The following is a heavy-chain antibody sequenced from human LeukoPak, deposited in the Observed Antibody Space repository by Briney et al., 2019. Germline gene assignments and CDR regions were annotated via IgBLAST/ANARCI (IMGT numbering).Heavy chain of an antibody. CDR3: ARGVLLWFGETYYFAY. J-gene: IGHJ4*02. D-gene: IGHD3-10*01. CDR1: GGSFSGYY. Sequence: SETLSLTCGVYGGSFSGYYCSWIRQPPGEGLEWIGEINHSGSTNYNPSLKSRVTISVDTSKNQFSLKLSSVTAADTAVYYCARGVLLWFGETYYFAYWGQGTLVTVSS. V-gene: IGHV4-34*01. CDR2: INHSGST.